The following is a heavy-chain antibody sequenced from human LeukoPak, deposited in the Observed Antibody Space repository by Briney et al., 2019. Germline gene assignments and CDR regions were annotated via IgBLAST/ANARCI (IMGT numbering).Heavy chain of an antibody. Sequence: PGGSLRLSCAASGFTFSRYGMHWVRQAPGKGLECVAVISYDGSNKYYADSVKGRFTISRDNSKNTLYLQMNSLRAEDTAVYYCAKRSSWYGFDYWGQGTLVTVSS. J-gene: IGHJ4*02. CDR3: AKRSSWYGFDY. D-gene: IGHD6-13*01. V-gene: IGHV3-30*18. CDR1: GFTFSRYG. CDR2: ISYDGSNK.